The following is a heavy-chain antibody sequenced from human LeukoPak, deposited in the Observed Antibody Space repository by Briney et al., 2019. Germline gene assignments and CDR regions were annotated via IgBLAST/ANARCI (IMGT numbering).Heavy chain of an antibody. J-gene: IGHJ4*02. D-gene: IGHD2-15*01. Sequence: GGSLGLSCAASGFTFSSYAMSWVRQAPGKGLEWVSAISGSGGSTYYADSEKGRFTISRDNSKNTLYLQMNSLRAEDTAVYYCARCSGGSCYYYFDYWGQGTLVTVSS. V-gene: IGHV3-23*01. CDR1: GFTFSSYA. CDR3: ARCSGGSCYYYFDY. CDR2: ISGSGGST.